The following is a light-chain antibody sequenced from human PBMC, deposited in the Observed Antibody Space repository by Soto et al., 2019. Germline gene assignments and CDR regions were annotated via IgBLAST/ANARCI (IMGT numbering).Light chain of an antibody. V-gene: IGKV3-20*01. CDR3: QQYVSLPVT. CDR2: GAS. CDR1: QSVTTQ. Sequence: IVLTQSPGTLSLSPGETATLSCRASQSVTTQLAWYQQKRGRAPRLIIHGASKRATGIPDRISGSGSGTDFTLTISRVEPEDVALYYCQQYVSLPVTFGQGTKVDIK. J-gene: IGKJ2*01.